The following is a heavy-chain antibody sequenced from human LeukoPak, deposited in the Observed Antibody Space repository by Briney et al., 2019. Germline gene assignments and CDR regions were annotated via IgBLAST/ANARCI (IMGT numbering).Heavy chain of an antibody. J-gene: IGHJ4*02. V-gene: IGHV4-61*01. CDR3: ARDRPGQGGTYD. CDR1: GGSVSSDPYY. Sequence: SETLSLTCTVSGGSVSSDPYYWSWIRQPPGKGLEWVGYIYYSGNANYNPSLKSRVTISVDTSKNQFSLNPSSVTAADTAVYYCARDRPGQGGTYDWGQGTLVTVSS. CDR2: IYYSGNA. D-gene: IGHD1-26*01.